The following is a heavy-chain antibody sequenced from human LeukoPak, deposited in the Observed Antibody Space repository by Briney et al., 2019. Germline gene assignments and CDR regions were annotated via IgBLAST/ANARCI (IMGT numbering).Heavy chain of an antibody. V-gene: IGHV3-21*01. J-gene: IGHJ6*03. CDR3: ARDLHLEWFMESRYYYMDV. Sequence: PGGSLRLSCAASGFTFISYWMSWVRQAPGKGLEWVSSISSSSSYIYYADSVKGRFTISRDNAKNSLYLQMNSLRAEDTAVYYCARDLHLEWFMESRYYYMDVWGKGTTVTVSS. CDR2: ISSSSSYI. CDR1: GFTFISYW. D-gene: IGHD3-3*01.